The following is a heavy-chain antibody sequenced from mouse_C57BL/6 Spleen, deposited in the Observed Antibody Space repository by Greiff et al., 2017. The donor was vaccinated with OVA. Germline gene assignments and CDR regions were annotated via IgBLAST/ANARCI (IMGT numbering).Heavy chain of an antibody. J-gene: IGHJ2*01. CDR3: ARTYYSNYDGYFDY. CDR2: IYPGSGNT. D-gene: IGHD2-5*01. Sequence: VQLQQSGAELVRPGASVKLSCKASGYTFTDYYINWVKQRPGQGLEWIARIYPGSGNTYYNEKFKGKATLTAEKSSSTAYMQLSSLTSEDSAVYFCARTYYSNYDGYFDYWGQGTTLTVSS. CDR1: GYTFTDYY. V-gene: IGHV1-76*01.